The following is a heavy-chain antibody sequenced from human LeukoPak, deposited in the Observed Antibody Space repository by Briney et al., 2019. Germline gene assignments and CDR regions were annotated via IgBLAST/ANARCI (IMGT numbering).Heavy chain of an antibody. J-gene: IGHJ4*02. CDR2: IRSKAYGGTT. V-gene: IGHV3-49*04. CDR3: TRVAGARAQPSL. CDR1: GFTFGDYA. D-gene: IGHD2-2*01. Sequence: PGGSLRLSCTASGFTFGDYAMSWVRQAPGKGLEWVGFIRSKAYGGTTEYAASVKGRFTISRDDSKSIAYLQMNSLKTEDTAVYYCTRVAGARAQPSLWGQGTLVTVSS.